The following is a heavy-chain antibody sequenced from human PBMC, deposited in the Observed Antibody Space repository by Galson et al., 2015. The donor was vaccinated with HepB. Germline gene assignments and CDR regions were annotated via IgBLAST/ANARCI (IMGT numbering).Heavy chain of an antibody. Sequence: SLRLSCAASGFTFSGSAIHWVRQAPGKGLEWVGRIRSKASSHATAYTASLKGRFTISRGDSKNTAYLHMNSLKTEDTAVYYCARLGDLSGYSSLWGQGTLVTVSS. D-gene: IGHD6-19*01. CDR3: ARLGDLSGYSSL. CDR2: IRSKASSHAT. CDR1: GFTFSGSA. V-gene: IGHV3-73*01. J-gene: IGHJ4*02.